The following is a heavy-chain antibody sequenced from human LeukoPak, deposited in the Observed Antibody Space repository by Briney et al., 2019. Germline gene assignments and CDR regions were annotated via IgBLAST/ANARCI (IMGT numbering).Heavy chain of an antibody. J-gene: IGHJ3*02. D-gene: IGHD1-26*01. CDR3: AREVEWELPNAFDI. CDR1: GGSISSGDHY. V-gene: IGHV4-30-4*08. Sequence: PSETLSLTCTVSGGSISSGDHYWSWIRQPPGKGLEWIGYIYYSGSTYYNPSLKSRVTISVDTSKNQFSLKLSSVTAAATAVYYCAREVEWELPNAFDIWGQGTMVTVSS. CDR2: IYYSGST.